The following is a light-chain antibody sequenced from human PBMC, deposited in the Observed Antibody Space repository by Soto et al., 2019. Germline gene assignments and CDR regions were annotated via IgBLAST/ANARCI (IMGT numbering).Light chain of an antibody. J-gene: IGLJ1*01. CDR2: EVS. CDR3: SSFSTSTTYV. CDR1: SSDVGSYNR. Sequence: QSALTQPPSVSGSHGQSVAISCTGTSSDVGSYNRVSWYQQPPGTAPKLIIFEVSNRPSGVPDRFSGSKSGNTASLTISGLQAEDEADYYCSSFSTSTTYVFGTGTKLTVL. V-gene: IGLV2-18*02.